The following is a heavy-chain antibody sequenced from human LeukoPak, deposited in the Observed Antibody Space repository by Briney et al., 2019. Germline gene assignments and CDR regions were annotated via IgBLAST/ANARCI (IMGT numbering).Heavy chain of an antibody. V-gene: IGHV1-69*05. D-gene: IGHD6-6*01. CDR3: ARELGSSPSF. CDR2: IIPIFGTA. CDR1: GGTFSSYA. J-gene: IGHJ4*02. Sequence: ASVKVSCKASGGTFSSYAISWVRQAPGQGLEWMGRIIPIFGTANYAQKFQGRVTITTDESTSTAYMELSSLRSEDTAVYYCARELGSSPSFWGQGTLVTVSS.